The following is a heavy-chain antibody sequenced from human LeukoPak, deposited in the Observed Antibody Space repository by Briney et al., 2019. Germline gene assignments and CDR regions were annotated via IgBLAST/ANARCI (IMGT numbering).Heavy chain of an antibody. CDR3: ASEFDSDDY. J-gene: IGHJ4*02. CDR2: ISTSSSYI. CDR1: GFTFSRYT. V-gene: IGHV3-21*01. D-gene: IGHD3-9*01. Sequence: PGGSLRLSCAASGFTFSRYTMNWVRQAPGKGREWVSSISTSSSYIYYADLVKGRFTISRDNAKNSLYLQMNSLRAEDTAVYYCASEFDSDDYWGQGTLVTVSS.